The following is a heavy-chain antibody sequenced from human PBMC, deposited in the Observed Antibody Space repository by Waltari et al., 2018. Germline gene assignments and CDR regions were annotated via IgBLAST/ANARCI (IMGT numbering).Heavy chain of an antibody. CDR1: GGSISSYY. Sequence: QVQLQESGPGLVKPSETLSLTCTVSGGSISSYYWSWIRQPPGKGLEWIGRIYTSGSTNYNPSLKSRVTISVDKSKNQFSLKLSSVTAADTAVYYCARDGDVDTAMAQNFDYWGQGTLVTVSS. CDR2: IYTSGST. D-gene: IGHD5-18*01. J-gene: IGHJ4*02. CDR3: ARDGDVDTAMAQNFDY. V-gene: IGHV4-4*07.